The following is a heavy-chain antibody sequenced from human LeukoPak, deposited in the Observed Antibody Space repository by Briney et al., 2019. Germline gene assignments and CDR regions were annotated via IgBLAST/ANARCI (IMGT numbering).Heavy chain of an antibody. CDR3: ARDGAVVPAVGNYYYMDV. J-gene: IGHJ6*03. CDR1: GGSISSSDYY. V-gene: IGHV4-39*07. D-gene: IGHD2-2*01. CDR2: IYYRGST. Sequence: SETLSLTCTVSGGSISSSDYYWGWIRQPPGKGLEWIGSIYYRGSTYYNPSLKSRVTTSVDTSKNQFSLKLSSVTAADTAVYYCARDGAVVPAVGNYYYMDVWGKGTTVTVSS.